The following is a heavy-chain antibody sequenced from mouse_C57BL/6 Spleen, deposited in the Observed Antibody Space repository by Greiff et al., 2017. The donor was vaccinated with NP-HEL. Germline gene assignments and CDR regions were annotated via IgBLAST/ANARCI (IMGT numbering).Heavy chain of an antibody. V-gene: IGHV1-72*01. CDR3: ARWVVATRYWYFDV. Sequence: QVQLQQPGAELVKPGASVKLSCKASGYTFTSYWMHWVKQRPGRGLEWIGRIVPNSGGTKYNEKFKSKATLTVDKPSSTAYMQLSSLTSEDSAVYYCARWVVATRYWYFDVWGTGTTVTVSS. D-gene: IGHD1-1*01. CDR2: IVPNSGGT. CDR1: GYTFTSYW. J-gene: IGHJ1*03.